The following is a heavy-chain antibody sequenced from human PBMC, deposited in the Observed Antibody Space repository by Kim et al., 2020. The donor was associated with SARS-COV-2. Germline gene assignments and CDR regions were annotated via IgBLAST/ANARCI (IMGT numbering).Heavy chain of an antibody. D-gene: IGHD3-3*01. V-gene: IGHV3-30*04. CDR3: ARASDYYDFWGGYHTEGDDTFDI. CDR2: ISYDGSNK. Sequence: GGSLRLSCAASGFTFSNYALHWVRQAPGKGLEWVAFISYDGSNKYYADSVKGRFTISRDNSKNTLYLQMNSLRAEDTAVYYCARASDYYDFWGGYHTEGDDTFDIWGQGTMVTVSS. J-gene: IGHJ3*02. CDR1: GFTFSNYA.